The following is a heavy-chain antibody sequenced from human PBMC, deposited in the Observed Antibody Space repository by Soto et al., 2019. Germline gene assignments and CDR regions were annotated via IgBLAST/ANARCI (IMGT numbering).Heavy chain of an antibody. D-gene: IGHD1-1*01. CDR2: MNPNTGNS. J-gene: IGHJ4*02. Sequence: ASVKVSCNASGYTFTSYDIYWVRQATGQGLEWMGWMNPNTGNSGYAQKFQGRVTMTSDTSISTAHMELSSLRSEDTAVYYCARRAETNGWNGFGADKYYFDFWGQGTLVTVSS. CDR3: ARRAETNGWNGFGADKYYFDF. V-gene: IGHV1-8*01. CDR1: GYTFTSYD.